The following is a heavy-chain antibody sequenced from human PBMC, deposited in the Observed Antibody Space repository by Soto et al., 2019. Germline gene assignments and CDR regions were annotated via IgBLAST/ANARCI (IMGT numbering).Heavy chain of an antibody. CDR1: GGTFSSYA. CDR3: ARDQLIAARPGWFDP. V-gene: IGHV1-69*06. D-gene: IGHD6-6*01. J-gene: IGHJ5*02. CDR2: IIPIFGTA. Sequence: QVQLVQSGAEVKKPGSSVKVSCKASGGTFSSYAISWVRQAPGQGLEWMGGIIPIFGTANYAQKFQGRVTITADKATSTAHMELSSLRSEDTAVYYCARDQLIAARPGWFDPWRQGTLVTVPS.